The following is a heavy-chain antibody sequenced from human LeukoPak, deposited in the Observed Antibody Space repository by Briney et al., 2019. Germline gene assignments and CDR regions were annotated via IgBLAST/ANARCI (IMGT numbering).Heavy chain of an antibody. CDR1: GFTFSAYA. CDR2: ISGSALST. Sequence: GGSLRLSCAASGFTFSAYAMNWVRQPPGKGLEWVSAISGSALSTYNAGSVKGRFTISRDNSKNTLYLQMISLRAEDTAVYYCAKVIMAATHFYYSGMDVWGQGTTVTVSS. V-gene: IGHV3-23*01. J-gene: IGHJ6*02. CDR3: AKVIMAATHFYYSGMDV. D-gene: IGHD2-8*01.